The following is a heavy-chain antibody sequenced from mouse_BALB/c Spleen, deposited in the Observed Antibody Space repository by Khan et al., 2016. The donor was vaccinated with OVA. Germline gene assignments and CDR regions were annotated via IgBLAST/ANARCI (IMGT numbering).Heavy chain of an antibody. V-gene: IGHV3-2*02. J-gene: IGHJ2*01. CDR3: ARIYGGDFDY. D-gene: IGHD1-1*01. CDR1: GYSITSDYA. CDR2: ISYSGNT. Sequence: EVQLKQSGPGLVKPSQSLSLTCTVTGYSITSDYAWNWIRQFPGNKLELMGFISYSGNTKYNPSLKSRISISRDTSKNPFFLQLNSVNTEDTATYYCARIYGGDFDYWGQGTALTVSS.